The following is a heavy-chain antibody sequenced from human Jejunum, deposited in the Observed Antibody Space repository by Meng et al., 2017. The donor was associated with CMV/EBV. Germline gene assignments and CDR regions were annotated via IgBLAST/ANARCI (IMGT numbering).Heavy chain of an antibody. J-gene: IGHJ5*01. V-gene: IGHV3-7*01. CDR3: ARARGNGDDSKYNWFDS. Sequence: FSNYWISWVRQAPGKGLERVANIGKDGSEKYYVDSVKGRFNISRDNAKNSLYLQMNSLRADDTAVYYCARARGNGDDSKYNWFDSWGQGALVTVSS. D-gene: IGHD2-21*02. CDR2: IGKDGSEK. CDR1: FSNYW.